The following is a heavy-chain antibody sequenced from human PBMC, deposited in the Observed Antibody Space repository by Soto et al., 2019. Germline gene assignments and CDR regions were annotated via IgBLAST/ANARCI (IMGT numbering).Heavy chain of an antibody. CDR1: GFTFNRYG. V-gene: IGHV3-33*01. CDR2: IWFDGSNR. CDR3: ARDVFSQGSYYFDY. Sequence: QVQLVESGGGVVQPGRSLRLSCAASGFTFNRYGMHWVRRAPGKGLEWVAVIWFDGSNRDYADSVKGRFTISRDNSKNTLYLQMNSLRAEDTAVYYCARDVFSQGSYYFDYWGQGTLVTVSS. J-gene: IGHJ4*02.